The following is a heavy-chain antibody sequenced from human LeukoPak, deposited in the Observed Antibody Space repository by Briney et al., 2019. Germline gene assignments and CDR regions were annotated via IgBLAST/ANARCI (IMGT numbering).Heavy chain of an antibody. CDR2: IYHSGGT. CDR3: ARMARTSSRSRFDY. J-gene: IGHJ4*02. D-gene: IGHD6-13*01. CDR1: GGSISISNW. V-gene: IGHV4-4*02. Sequence: PSETLSLTCAVSGGSISISNWWSWVHQPPGKGLEWIGEIYHSGGTDYNPSLKSRVTISVDKSKNQFSLKLSSVTAADTAVYYCARMARTSSRSRFDYWGQGTLVTVSS.